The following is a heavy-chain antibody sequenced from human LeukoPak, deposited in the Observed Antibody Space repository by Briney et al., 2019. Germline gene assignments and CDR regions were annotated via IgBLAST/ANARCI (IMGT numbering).Heavy chain of an antibody. V-gene: IGHV3-23*01. CDR2: ISGSGGSK. CDR1: GFTFSSYA. D-gene: IGHD2-2*01. Sequence: GGSLRLSCAASGFTFSSYAMSWVRQAPGKGLEWVSAISGSGGSKYYADSVKGRFTIPRDNSKNTLYLQMNRLRAEDTAVYYCAKDAPVNIVVVPDANSWGQGTLVTVSS. CDR3: AKDAPVNIVVVPDANS. J-gene: IGHJ4*02.